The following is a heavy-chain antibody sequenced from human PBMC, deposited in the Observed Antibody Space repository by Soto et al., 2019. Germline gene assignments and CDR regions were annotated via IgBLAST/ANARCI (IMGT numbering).Heavy chain of an antibody. V-gene: IGHV4-34*01. CDR1: GGSFSGYY. Sequence: SETLSLTCAVYGGSFSGYYWSWIRQPPGKGLEWIGEINHSGSTNYNPSLKSRVTISVDTSKNQFSLKLSSVTAADTAVYYCARGSSTVTPYRDFDYWGQGTLVTVSS. CDR2: INHSGST. D-gene: IGHD4-17*01. J-gene: IGHJ4*02. CDR3: ARGSSTVTPYRDFDY.